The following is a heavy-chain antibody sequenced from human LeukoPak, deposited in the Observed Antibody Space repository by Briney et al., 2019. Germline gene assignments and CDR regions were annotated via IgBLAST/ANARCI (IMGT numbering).Heavy chain of an antibody. Sequence: PGGSLRLSCAASGFTFSSYYMSWVRQAPGKGLEWVSDMYSGGSTYYADSLEGRFTISRDNSKNALYLQMNKQRAEDTAVYYCASGSGSYRTPYYYMDVWGKGTTVTVSS. V-gene: IGHV3-53*01. CDR1: GFTFSSYY. CDR2: MYSGGST. D-gene: IGHD3-10*01. J-gene: IGHJ6*03. CDR3: ASGSGSYRTPYYYMDV.